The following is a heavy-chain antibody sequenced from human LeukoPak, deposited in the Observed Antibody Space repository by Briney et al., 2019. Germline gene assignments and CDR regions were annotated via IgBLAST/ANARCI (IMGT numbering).Heavy chain of an antibody. CDR3: AKDPLGFGELDNWFDP. D-gene: IGHD3-10*01. CDR1: GFTFSSYA. CDR2: ISGSGGST. Sequence: GGSLRLSCAASGFTFSSYAMNWVRQAPGKGLEWVSTISGSGGSTYYADSVKGRFTISRDNSKNTLYLQMNSLRAEDTAVYYCAKDPLGFGELDNWFDPWAQGTLVTVPS. J-gene: IGHJ5*02. V-gene: IGHV3-23*01.